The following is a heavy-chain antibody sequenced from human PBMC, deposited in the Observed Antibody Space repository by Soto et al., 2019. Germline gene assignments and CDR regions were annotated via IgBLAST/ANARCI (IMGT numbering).Heavy chain of an antibody. CDR1: GFTLSSYW. CDR2: ISCDGGST. D-gene: IGHD1-26*01. V-gene: IGHV3-43*01. J-gene: IGHJ4*02. Sequence: GGSLRLSCAASGFTLSSYWMHWVRQPPGKGLEWVSLISCDGGSTYYADSVKGRFTISRDNSKNSLYLQMNSLRTEDTALYYCAKPAGYGAAPPDYWGQGTLVTVSS. CDR3: AKPAGYGAAPPDY.